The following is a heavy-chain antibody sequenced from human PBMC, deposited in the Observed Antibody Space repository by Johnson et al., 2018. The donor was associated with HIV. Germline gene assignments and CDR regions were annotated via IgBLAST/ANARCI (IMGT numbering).Heavy chain of an antibody. CDR1: GFTFSSYA. V-gene: IGHV3-30-3*01. CDR3: ARVVYSPDDAFDI. CDR2: ISYDGSNK. J-gene: IGHJ3*02. D-gene: IGHD1-14*01. Sequence: QLVESGGGVVQPGRSLRLSCAASGFTFSSYAMHWVRQAPGKGLEWVAVISYDGSNKYYSDSVKGRFTISRDNSKNTMYLQMNSLRDEDTAVYYCARVVYSPDDAFDIWGQGTMVTVSS.